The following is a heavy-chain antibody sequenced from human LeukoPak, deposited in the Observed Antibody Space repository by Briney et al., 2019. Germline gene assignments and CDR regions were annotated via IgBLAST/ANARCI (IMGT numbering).Heavy chain of an antibody. CDR1: GFTFSSYA. CDR3: ARSPSEQLADPFDY. Sequence: GGSLRLSCTASGFTFSSYAMNWVRQAPGKGLEWVSSISSSSSYIYYAGSVKGRFTISRDNAKNSLYLQMNSLRAEDTAVYYCARSPSEQLADPFDYWGQGTLVTVSS. D-gene: IGHD6-6*01. J-gene: IGHJ4*02. CDR2: ISSSSSYI. V-gene: IGHV3-21*01.